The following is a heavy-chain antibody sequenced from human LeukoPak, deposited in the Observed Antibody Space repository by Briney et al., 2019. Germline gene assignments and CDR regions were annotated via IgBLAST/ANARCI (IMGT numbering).Heavy chain of an antibody. D-gene: IGHD1-26*01. CDR1: GFTFSSYG. Sequence: GGSLRLSCAASGFTFSSYGMSWVRQAPGKGLEWVSAISGSGGSTYYADSVKGRFTISRDNAKNSLYLQMNSLRAEDTAVYYCARERSGGSYYDYWGQGTLVTVSS. CDR2: ISGSGGST. V-gene: IGHV3-23*01. CDR3: ARERSGGSYYDY. J-gene: IGHJ4*02.